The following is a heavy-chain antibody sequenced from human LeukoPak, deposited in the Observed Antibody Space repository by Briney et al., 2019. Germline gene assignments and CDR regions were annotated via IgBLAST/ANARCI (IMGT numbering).Heavy chain of an antibody. CDR1: GFAFSYDY. Sequence: GGSLRLSCSASGFAFSYDYMSWIRQAPGKGLEWVSYISSSGSTIYYADSVKGRFTISRVNSKNTLYLQMNSLRAEDTAVYYCAREKVGGVATIEGNYWGQGTLVTVSS. CDR3: AREKVGGVATIEGNY. J-gene: IGHJ4*02. CDR2: ISSSGSTI. V-gene: IGHV3-11*04. D-gene: IGHD5-12*01.